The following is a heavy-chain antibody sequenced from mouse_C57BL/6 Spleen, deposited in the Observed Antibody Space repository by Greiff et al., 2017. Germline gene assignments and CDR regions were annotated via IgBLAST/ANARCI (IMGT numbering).Heavy chain of an antibody. CDR1: GYSITSGYY. CDR2: ISYDGSN. J-gene: IGHJ4*01. Sequence: EVQLQQSGPGLVKPSQSLSLTCSVTGYSITSGYYWNWIRQFPGNKLEWMGYISYDGSNNYNPSLKNRISITRDTSKNQFFLKLNSLTTEDTATYYCARPSYAMDYWGQGTSVTVSS. CDR3: ARPSYAMDY. V-gene: IGHV3-6*01.